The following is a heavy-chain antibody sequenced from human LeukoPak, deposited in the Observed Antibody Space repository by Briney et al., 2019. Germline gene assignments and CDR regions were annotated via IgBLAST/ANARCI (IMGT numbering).Heavy chain of an antibody. CDR3: TRRGSGFDYYDSSGPNNFDY. CDR2: IRSKAYGGTT. D-gene: IGHD3-22*01. Sequence: GGSLRLSCTASGFTFGDYAMSWFRQAPGKGLEWVGFIRSKAYGGTTEYAAPVKGRFTISRGDSKSIAYLQMNSLKTEDTAVYYCTRRGSGFDYYDSSGPNNFDYWGQGTLVTVSS. J-gene: IGHJ4*02. V-gene: IGHV3-49*03. CDR1: GFTFGDYA.